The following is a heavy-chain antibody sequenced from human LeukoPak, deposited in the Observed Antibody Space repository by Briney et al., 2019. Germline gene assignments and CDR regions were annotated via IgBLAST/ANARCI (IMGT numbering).Heavy chain of an antibody. D-gene: IGHD3-16*02. CDR1: TFTSTYYW. V-gene: IGHV3-7*01. J-gene: IGHJ6*04. Sequence: PGGSLRLSCVAPTFTSTYYWMTWVRQAPGKGPEWVAYINHHGSERFYLDSVRGRFTISRDNAKNSLYLQMNSLRAEDTAVYYCATFVGTVSGSYTVPGGLLVWGKGTTVSVSS. CDR2: INHHGSER. CDR3: ATFVGTVSGSYTVPGGLLV.